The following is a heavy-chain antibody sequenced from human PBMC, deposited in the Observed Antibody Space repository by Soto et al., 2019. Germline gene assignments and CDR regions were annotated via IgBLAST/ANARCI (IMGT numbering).Heavy chain of an antibody. V-gene: IGHV1-69*13. D-gene: IGHD2-2*01. CDR3: ATGLLKYRSPLLKSIDAFDI. CDR2: IIPIFGTA. CDR1: GGTFSSYA. J-gene: IGHJ3*02. Sequence: SVKVSCKASGGTFSSYAISWVRQAPGQGLEWMGGIIPIFGTANYAQKFQGRVTITADESTSTAYMELSSLRSEDTAVYYCATGLLKYRSPLLKSIDAFDIWGQGTRVSVS.